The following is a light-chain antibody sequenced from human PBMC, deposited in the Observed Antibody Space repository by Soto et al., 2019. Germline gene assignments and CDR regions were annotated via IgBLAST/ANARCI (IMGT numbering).Light chain of an antibody. Sequence: QSVLTQPPSVSAAPGQTVTISCSGSSSNIGCCYVSWYQQFPGTAPKLLIYDNNKRPSGIPDRFSGSKSGTSATLGITGLQTGDEADYYCGTWDTSLNAEVFAGGTQLTVL. CDR3: GTWDTSLNAEV. CDR1: SSNIGCCY. CDR2: DNN. J-gene: IGLJ3*02. V-gene: IGLV1-51*01.